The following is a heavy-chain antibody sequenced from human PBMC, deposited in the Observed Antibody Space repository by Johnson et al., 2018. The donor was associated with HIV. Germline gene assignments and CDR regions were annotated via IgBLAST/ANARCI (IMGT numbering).Heavy chain of an antibody. Sequence: VQLVESGGGVVQPGGSLRLSCAASGFPFSSYGMHWVRQAPGKGLEWVAFIQYDGSNKYYADSLKGRFTISRDNSKNTVYLQMNSLRPEDTAVYYCAKDGGSYGGAFDIWGQGTMVTVSS. CDR1: GFPFSSYG. J-gene: IGHJ3*02. V-gene: IGHV3-30*02. CDR3: AKDGGSYGGAFDI. CDR2: IQYDGSNK. D-gene: IGHD1-26*01.